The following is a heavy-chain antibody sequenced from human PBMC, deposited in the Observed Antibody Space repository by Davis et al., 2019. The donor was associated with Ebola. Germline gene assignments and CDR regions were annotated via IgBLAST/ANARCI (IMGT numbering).Heavy chain of an antibody. J-gene: IGHJ4*02. CDR2: TYYNSKWYS. CDR1: GDGLSINSGG. Sequence: PSETLSLTCAISGDGLSINSGGWNWIRQSPSRGLEWLGRTYYNSKWYSDYAASVKSRITINPDTSKNQFFLQLNSVTPEDTAVYYCARGWLRVGFDSWGQGTPVTVSS. D-gene: IGHD5-12*01. V-gene: IGHV6-1*01. CDR3: ARGWLRVGFDS.